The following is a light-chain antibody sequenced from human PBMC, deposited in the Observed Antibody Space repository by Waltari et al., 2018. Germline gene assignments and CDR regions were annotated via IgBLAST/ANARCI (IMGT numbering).Light chain of an antibody. CDR3: QQYGRSPLT. Sequence: IVLTQSPGTLSLSPAERATLSCRASQSVSGSYLAWYQRKPGQAPRLLIYGASSGATGIPDRFSGSGSGTDFTLTISRLEPEDFAVYYCQQYGRSPLTFGGGTKVQIK. CDR2: GAS. CDR1: QSVSGSY. V-gene: IGKV3-20*01. J-gene: IGKJ4*01.